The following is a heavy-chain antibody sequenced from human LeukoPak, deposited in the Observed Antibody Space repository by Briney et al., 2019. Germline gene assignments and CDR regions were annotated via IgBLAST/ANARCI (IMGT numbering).Heavy chain of an antibody. D-gene: IGHD2-2*01. Sequence: GASVKVSCKASGYTFTSYYMHWVRQAPGQGLGWMGIINPSGGSTSYAQKFQGRVTMTRDTSTSTVYMELSSLRSEDTAVYYCARGEGYCSSTSCTGGYYFDYWGQGTLVTVSS. CDR3: ARGEGYCSSTSCTGGYYFDY. CDR2: INPSGGST. V-gene: IGHV1-46*01. CDR1: GYTFTSYY. J-gene: IGHJ4*02.